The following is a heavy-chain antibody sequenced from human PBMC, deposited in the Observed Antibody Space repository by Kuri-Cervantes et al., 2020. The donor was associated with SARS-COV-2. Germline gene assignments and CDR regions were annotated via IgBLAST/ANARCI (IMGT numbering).Heavy chain of an antibody. V-gene: IGHV3-21*01. J-gene: IGHJ6*02. CDR3: ARDRDGYSSSWYGGYYYGMDV. D-gene: IGHD6-13*01. Sequence: GGSLRLSCAASGFTFSSHSMNWVRQAPGKGLEWVSSISSSSSYIYYADSVKGRFTISRDNAKNSLYLQMNSLRAEDTAVYYCARDRDGYSSSWYGGYYYGMDVWGQGTTVTVSS. CDR2: ISSSSSYI. CDR1: GFTFSSHS.